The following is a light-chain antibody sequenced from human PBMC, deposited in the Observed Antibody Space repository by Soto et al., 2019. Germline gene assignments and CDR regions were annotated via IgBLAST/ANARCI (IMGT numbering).Light chain of an antibody. Sequence: EIVMTQSPATLSVSPGERATLSCRASQNVSSNLAWYQQKPGQAPRLLIYGASTRATGIPARFSGSGSGTDFTLTISRLEPEDFAVYYCQQYGSSPITFGQGTRLEIK. CDR2: GAS. V-gene: IGKV3-15*01. J-gene: IGKJ5*01. CDR3: QQYGSSPIT. CDR1: QNVSSN.